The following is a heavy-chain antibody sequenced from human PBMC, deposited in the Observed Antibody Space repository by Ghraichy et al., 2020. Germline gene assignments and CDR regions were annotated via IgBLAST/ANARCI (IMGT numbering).Heavy chain of an antibody. CDR3: ARGDRGSGSYSFYFDY. J-gene: IGHJ4*02. D-gene: IGHD3-10*01. CDR2: IYTSGST. CDR1: GGSISSYY. Sequence: ETLSLTCTVSGGSISSYYWSWIRQPAGKGLDWIGRIYTSGSTNYNPSLKGRVTMSVDTSKNHFSLKLTSVTAADTAVYYCARGDRGSGSYSFYFDYWGQGTLVTVSS. V-gene: IGHV4-4*07.